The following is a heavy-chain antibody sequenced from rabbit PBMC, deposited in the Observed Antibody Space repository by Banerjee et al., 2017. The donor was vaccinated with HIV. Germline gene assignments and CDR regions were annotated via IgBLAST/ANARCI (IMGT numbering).Heavy chain of an antibody. CDR1: GFSFSDKAV. V-gene: IGHV1S45*01. J-gene: IGHJ6*01. CDR3: ARDTGTSFSTYGMDL. D-gene: IGHD7-1*01. CDR2: INVVTGRA. Sequence: QEQLVESGGGLVQPEGSLQLPCTASGFSFSDKAVMCWVRQAPGKGLEWIACINVVTGRAVYASWAKGRFTFSKTSSTTVTLQVNSLTAADTATYFCARDTGTSFSTYGMDLWGPGTLVTVS.